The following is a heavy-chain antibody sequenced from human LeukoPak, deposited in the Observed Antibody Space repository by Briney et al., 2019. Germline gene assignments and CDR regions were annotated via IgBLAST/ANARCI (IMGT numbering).Heavy chain of an antibody. Sequence: PGGSLRLSCAASGFTFSSYGMHWVRQAPGKVLEWVAFIRYDGSNKYYADSVKGRFTISRDNAKNSLYLQMNSLRAEDTAVYYCARGPYASGSYGRRGWVHYMDVWGKGTTVTISS. V-gene: IGHV3-30*02. D-gene: IGHD3-10*01. CDR2: IRYDGSNK. CDR1: GFTFSSYG. CDR3: ARGPYASGSYGRRGWVHYMDV. J-gene: IGHJ6*03.